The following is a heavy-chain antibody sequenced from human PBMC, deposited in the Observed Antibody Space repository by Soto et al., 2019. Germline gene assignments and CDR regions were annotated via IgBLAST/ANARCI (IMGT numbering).Heavy chain of an antibody. V-gene: IGHV4-39*01. Sequence: ILFLRRTATPDSSIKRSYYRSRVRKTPGMGLEWIGSIYYSGSTYNNPSLKSRGSMSVDTSKNQFSLKLRSVTAAGTALYSCARQRTSVVTQAYFDSWGQGSLVTVSS. D-gene: IGHD2-21*02. J-gene: IGHJ4*02. CDR3: ARQRTSVVTQAYFDS. CDR2: IYYSGST. CDR1: PDSSIKRSYY.